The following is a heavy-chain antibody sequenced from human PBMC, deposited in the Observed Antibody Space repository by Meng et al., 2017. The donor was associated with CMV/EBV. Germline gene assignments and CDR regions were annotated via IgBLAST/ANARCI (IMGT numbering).Heavy chain of an antibody. J-gene: IGHJ5*02. CDR1: GFTFSSYG. CDR3: AKAYSSSWRAWFDP. V-gene: IGHV3-20*04. D-gene: IGHD6-13*01. CDR2: INWNGGST. Sequence: GESLKISCAASGFTFSSYGMSWVRQAPGKGLEWVSGINWNGGSTGYADSVKGRFTISRDNAKNSLYLQMNSLRAEDTALYYCAKAYSSSWRAWFDPWGQGTLVTVSS.